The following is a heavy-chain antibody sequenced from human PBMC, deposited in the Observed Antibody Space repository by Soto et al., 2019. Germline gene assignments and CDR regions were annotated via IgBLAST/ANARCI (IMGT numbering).Heavy chain of an antibody. D-gene: IGHD3-22*01. CDR3: ARDYYDSFFDY. Sequence: GGSLRLSCAASGLTFSSYSMNWVRQAPGKGLEWVSSISKSSRYIYYADSVKGRFTISRDNAKNSLYLQMNSLRAEDTAVYYCARDYYDSFFDYWGQGTLVTVSS. V-gene: IGHV3-21*01. CDR2: ISKSSRYI. J-gene: IGHJ4*02. CDR1: GLTFSSYS.